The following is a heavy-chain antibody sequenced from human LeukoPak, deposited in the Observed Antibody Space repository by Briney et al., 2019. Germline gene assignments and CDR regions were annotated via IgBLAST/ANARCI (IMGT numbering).Heavy chain of an antibody. CDR2: IYTSGST. CDR3: AREGLNMVRGVIPKEAWGWFDP. J-gene: IGHJ5*02. CDR1: DYSISNGYY. D-gene: IGHD3-10*01. V-gene: IGHV4-4*07. Sequence: SETLSLTCTVSDYSISNGYYWGWVRQPAGKGLEWIGRIYTSGSTNYNPSLKSRVTVSVDTSKNQFSLKLSSVTAADTAVYYCAREGLNMVRGVIPKEAWGWFDPWGQGTLVTVSS.